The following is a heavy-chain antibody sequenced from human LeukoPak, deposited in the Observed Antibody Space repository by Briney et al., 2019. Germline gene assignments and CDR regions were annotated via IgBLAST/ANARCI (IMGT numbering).Heavy chain of an antibody. CDR1: GGSFSGYY. V-gene: IGHV4-34*01. CDR3: ARGPRYYDFWSGYQNWFDP. CDR2: NNHSGST. D-gene: IGHD3-3*01. J-gene: IGHJ5*02. Sequence: KPSETLSLTCAVYGGSFSGYYWSWIRQPPGKGLEWIGENNHSGSTNYNPSLKSRVTISVDTSKNQFSLKLSSVTAADTAVYYCARGPRYYDFWSGYQNWFDPWGQGTLVTVSS.